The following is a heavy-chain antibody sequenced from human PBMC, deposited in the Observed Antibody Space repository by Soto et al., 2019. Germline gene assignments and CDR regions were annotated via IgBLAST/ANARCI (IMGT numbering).Heavy chain of an antibody. CDR1: GVSIGSGDSS. V-gene: IGHV4-30-2*01. CDR3: ARGVLCNSAYFDL. CDR2: IYQNGNT. D-gene: IGHD1-26*01. J-gene: IGHJ4*02. Sequence: QQQLQESGSGLVKPSQTLSLTCAVSGVSIGSGDSSWSWIRQPPGKALEWIGYIYQNGNTYYSPSLMSRVTISVDRSKNLFSLSLNSVTAADTAVYYCARGVLCNSAYFDLWGQGTLVTVSS.